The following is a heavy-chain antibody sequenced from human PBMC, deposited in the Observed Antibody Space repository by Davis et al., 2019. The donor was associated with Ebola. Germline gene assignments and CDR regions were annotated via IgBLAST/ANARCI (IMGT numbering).Heavy chain of an antibody. V-gene: IGHV3-53*01. Sequence: GESLISCAASGFTVSSNYMSWVRQAPGKGLEWVSVIYSGGSTYYADSVKGRFTISRDNSKNTLYLQMNSLRAEDTAVYYCARGTLGWLQPEALDIWGQGTMVTVSS. D-gene: IGHD5-24*01. CDR3: ARGTLGWLQPEALDI. J-gene: IGHJ3*02. CDR1: GFTVSSNY. CDR2: IYSGGST.